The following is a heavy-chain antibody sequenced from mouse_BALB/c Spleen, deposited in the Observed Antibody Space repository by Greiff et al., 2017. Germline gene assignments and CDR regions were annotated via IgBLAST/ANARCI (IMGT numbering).Heavy chain of an antibody. J-gene: IGHJ1*01. V-gene: IGHV1-7*01. CDR2: INPSTGYT. CDR3: AKYDGSSYCYIDV. CDR1: GYTFTSYW. Sequence: VQLQQSGAELAKPGASVKMSCKASGYTFTSYWMHWVKQRPGQGLEWIGYINPSTGYTEYNQKFKDKATLTAYKSSSTAYMQLSSLTSEDSAVYYCAKYDGSSYCYIDVWGAGTTVTVSS. D-gene: IGHD1-1*01.